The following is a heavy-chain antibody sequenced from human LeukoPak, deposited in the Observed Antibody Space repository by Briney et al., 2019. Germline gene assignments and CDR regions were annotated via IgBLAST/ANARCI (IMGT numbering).Heavy chain of an antibody. Sequence: ASVKVSCTASGGTFSSYAISWVRQAPGQGLEWMGWISAYNGNTNYAQKLQGRVTMTTDTSTSTAYMELRSLRSDDTAVYYCARVSERITIFGVVIAYFDYWGQGTLVTVSS. J-gene: IGHJ4*02. V-gene: IGHV1-18*01. CDR2: ISAYNGNT. CDR3: ARVSERITIFGVVIAYFDY. CDR1: GGTFSSYA. D-gene: IGHD3-3*01.